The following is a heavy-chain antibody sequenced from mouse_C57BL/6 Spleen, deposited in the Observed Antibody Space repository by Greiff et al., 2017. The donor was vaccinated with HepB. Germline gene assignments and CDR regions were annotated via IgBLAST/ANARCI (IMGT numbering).Heavy chain of an antibody. CDR2: IYPRSGNT. Sequence: QVQLQQSGAELVRPGASVKLSCKASGYTFTSYGISWVKQRTGQGLEWIGEIYPRSGNTYYNEKFKGKATLTADKSSSTACMELRSLTSEYSAVYFCALYGSRAYWGQGTLVTVSA. V-gene: IGHV1-81*01. CDR1: GYTFTSYG. CDR3: ALYGSRAY. J-gene: IGHJ3*01. D-gene: IGHD1-1*01.